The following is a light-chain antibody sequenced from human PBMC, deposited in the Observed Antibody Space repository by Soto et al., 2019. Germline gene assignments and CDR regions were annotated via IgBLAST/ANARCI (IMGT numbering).Light chain of an antibody. CDR1: QSVSSY. CDR3: QQSSNWPYT. J-gene: IGKJ2*01. V-gene: IGKV3-11*01. CDR2: DAS. Sequence: EIVLTQSPATLSLSPGERATLSCRASQSVSSYLACYQHKPGQAPRLLIYDASNRATGITARFSGSGSGTDYTRTISRLEPDDFPDYYCQQSSNWPYTFGHGNKLEI.